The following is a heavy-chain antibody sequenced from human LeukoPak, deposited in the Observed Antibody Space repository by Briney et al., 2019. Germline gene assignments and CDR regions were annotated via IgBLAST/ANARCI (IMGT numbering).Heavy chain of an antibody. CDR2: ISYDGSNK. J-gene: IGHJ4*02. Sequence: GGSLRLSCAASGFTFSSYSMNWVRQAPGKGLEWVAVISYDGSNKYYADSVKGRFTISRDNSKNTLYLQMNSLRAEDTAVYYCAKDRDKYYDSSGYYIDYWGQGTLVTVSS. V-gene: IGHV3-30*18. D-gene: IGHD3-22*01. CDR1: GFTFSSYS. CDR3: AKDRDKYYDSSGYYIDY.